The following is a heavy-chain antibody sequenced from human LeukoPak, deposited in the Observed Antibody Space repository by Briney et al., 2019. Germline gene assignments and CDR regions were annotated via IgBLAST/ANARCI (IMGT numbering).Heavy chain of an antibody. CDR1: GYTFTSYD. D-gene: IGHD3-10*01. J-gene: IGHJ5*02. Sequence: ASVKVSCKASGYTFTSYDINWVRQATGQGLEWMGWMNPNSGDTRSAQKFQGRVTMTRDTSISTAYMELSSLRYDDTAVYYCATNILVRDIINWFDPWGQGTLVTVSS. CDR2: MNPNSGDT. CDR3: ATNILVRDIINWFDP. V-gene: IGHV1-8*01.